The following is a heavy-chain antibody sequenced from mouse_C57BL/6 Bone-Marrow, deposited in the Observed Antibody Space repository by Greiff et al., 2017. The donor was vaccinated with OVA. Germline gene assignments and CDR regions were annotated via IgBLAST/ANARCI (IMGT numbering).Heavy chain of an antibody. Sequence: VQLQQSGAELVKPGASVKMSCKASGYTFTTYPIEWMKQNHGKSLEWIGNFHPYNDDNKYNEKFKGKATLTVEKSSSTVYLELSRLTSDDSAVYYCARHYCDSSGGFAYWGQGTLVTVSA. J-gene: IGHJ3*01. CDR2: FHPYNDDN. CDR1: GYTFTTYP. CDR3: ARHYCDSSGGFAY. D-gene: IGHD1-1*01. V-gene: IGHV1-47*01.